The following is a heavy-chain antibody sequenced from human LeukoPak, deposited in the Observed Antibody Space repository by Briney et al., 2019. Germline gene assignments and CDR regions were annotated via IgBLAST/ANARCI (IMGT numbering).Heavy chain of an antibody. Sequence: PGRSLRLSCAASGFTFSSYGMHWVRQAPGKGLEWVAVISYDGPNKYYADSVKGRFTISRDDSKSTLYLQMNSLRVEDTAVYYCAKEKLPSGYSFLTDYWGQGTLVTVSS. CDR3: AKEKLPSGYSFLTDY. D-gene: IGHD5-18*01. CDR1: GFTFSSYG. CDR2: ISYDGPNK. J-gene: IGHJ4*02. V-gene: IGHV3-30*18.